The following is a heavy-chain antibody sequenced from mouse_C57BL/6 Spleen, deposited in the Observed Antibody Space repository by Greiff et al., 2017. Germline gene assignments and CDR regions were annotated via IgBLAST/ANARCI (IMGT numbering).Heavy chain of an antibody. V-gene: IGHV1-55*01. D-gene: IGHD1-1*01. CDR3: AREGGEGGYGSSYDY. CDR2: IYPGSGST. CDR1: GYTFTSYW. J-gene: IGHJ2*01. Sequence: QVQLQQPGAELVKPGASVKMSCKASGYTFTSYWITWVKQRPGQGLEWIGDIYPGSGSTNYNEKFKSKATLTVDTSSSTAYMQLSSLTSEDSAVYYCAREGGEGGYGSSYDYWGQGTTLTVSS.